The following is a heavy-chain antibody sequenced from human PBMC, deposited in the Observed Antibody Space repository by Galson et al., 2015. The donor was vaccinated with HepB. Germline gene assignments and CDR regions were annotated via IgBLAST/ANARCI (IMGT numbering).Heavy chain of an antibody. D-gene: IGHD3-10*01. CDR3: ARDETYYPSLFDY. Sequence: SLRLSCAASGFTFSSYWMSWVRQAPGKGLEWVANIKQDGSEKYYVDSVKGRFTISRDNAKNSLYLQMNSLRAEDTAVYYCARDETYYPSLFDYWGQGTLVTVSS. J-gene: IGHJ4*02. V-gene: IGHV3-7*03. CDR1: GFTFSSYW. CDR2: IKQDGSEK.